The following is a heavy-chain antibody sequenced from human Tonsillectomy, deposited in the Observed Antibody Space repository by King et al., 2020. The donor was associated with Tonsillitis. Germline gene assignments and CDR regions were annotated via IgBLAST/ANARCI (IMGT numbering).Heavy chain of an antibody. D-gene: IGHD3-22*01. CDR2: INHSGST. CDR3: AGDSSNRAYND. Sequence: VQLQQRGAGLLKPSETLSLTCAVYGGSFSGYYWSWIRQPPGKGLEWIGEINHSGSTNYNPSLKSRVTISVDTSKNQFSLKLSSVTAADTAVYYCAGDSSNRAYNDWGQGTLVTVSS. V-gene: IGHV4-34*01. CDR1: GGSFSGYY. J-gene: IGHJ4*02.